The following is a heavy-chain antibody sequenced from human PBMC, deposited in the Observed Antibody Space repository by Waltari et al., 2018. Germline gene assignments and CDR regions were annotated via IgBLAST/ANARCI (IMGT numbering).Heavy chain of an antibody. D-gene: IGHD3-16*01. Sequence: EVEVMESGGAVVQRGQSMRISGGTSGFNFEHFPCVWYSHGQGRGGGLKWIGCAESIVHGGAIQYAASLRNRFIISRDDSKDTVYLQMNSLELEDTGVYYCTRGGPLVVVSRAPDYWGQGTLVTVSS. CDR1: GFNFEHFP. V-gene: IGHV3-49*02. J-gene: IGHJ4*02. CDR3: TRGGPLVVVSRAPDY. CDR2: AESIVHGGAI.